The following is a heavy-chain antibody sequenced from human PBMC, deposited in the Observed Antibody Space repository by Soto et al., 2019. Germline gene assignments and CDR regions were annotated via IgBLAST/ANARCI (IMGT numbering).Heavy chain of an antibody. CDR2: TYYRSKWYY. J-gene: IGHJ4*01. V-gene: IGHV6-1*01. Sequence: LSLTCVITGDSVSSNSAGWSWVRQSPSRGLEWLGRTYYRSKWYYEYAVSVRGRITINPDTSKNQYSLQLNSVTPEDTAVYFCARGEQYSGRIFDYWGQGTLVTVSS. CDR1: GDSVSSNSAG. CDR3: ARGEQYSGRIFDY. D-gene: IGHD1-26*01.